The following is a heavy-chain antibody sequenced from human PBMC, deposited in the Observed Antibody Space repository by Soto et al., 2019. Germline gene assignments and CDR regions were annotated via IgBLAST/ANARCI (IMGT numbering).Heavy chain of an antibody. CDR1: GGTFSSYT. CDR2: ITPILGIA. CDR3: ARERPRDIVVVPAATTNWFDP. Sequence: SVKVSCKASGGTFSSYTISWVRQAPGQGLEWMGRITPILGIANYAQKFQGRVTITADKSTSTAYMELSSLRSEDTAVYYCARERPRDIVVVPAATTNWFDPWGQGTLVTVSS. D-gene: IGHD2-2*01. J-gene: IGHJ5*02. V-gene: IGHV1-69*04.